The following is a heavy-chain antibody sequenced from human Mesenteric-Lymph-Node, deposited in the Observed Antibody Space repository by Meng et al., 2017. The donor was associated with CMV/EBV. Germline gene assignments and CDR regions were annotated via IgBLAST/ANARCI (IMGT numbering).Heavy chain of an antibody. J-gene: IGHJ6*02. CDR1: GFTVSSNY. CDR2: VSWNSVTI. Sequence: SLKISCAASGFTVSSNYMSWVRQAPGKGLEWVSGVSWNSVTIGYADSVKGRFTISRDNAKNSLYLQMNSLRAEDTALYYCAKDMGAAALDYYDYGMDVWGQGTTVTVSS. D-gene: IGHD6-13*01. V-gene: IGHV3-9*01. CDR3: AKDMGAAALDYYDYGMDV.